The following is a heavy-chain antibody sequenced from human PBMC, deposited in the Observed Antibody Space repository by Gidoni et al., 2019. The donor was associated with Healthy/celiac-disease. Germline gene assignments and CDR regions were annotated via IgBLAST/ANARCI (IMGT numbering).Heavy chain of an antibody. J-gene: IGHJ4*02. Sequence: QVQLQQWGAGLLKPSETLSLTCAVYGGSFSGYYWSWIRQPPGKGLEWIGEINHSGSTNYNPSLKSRVTISVDTSKNQFSLKLSSVTAADTAVYYCARARYGSPADAYYFDYWGQGTLVTVSS. V-gene: IGHV4-34*01. CDR1: GGSFSGYY. CDR3: ARARYGSPADAYYFDY. CDR2: INHSGST. D-gene: IGHD6-13*01.